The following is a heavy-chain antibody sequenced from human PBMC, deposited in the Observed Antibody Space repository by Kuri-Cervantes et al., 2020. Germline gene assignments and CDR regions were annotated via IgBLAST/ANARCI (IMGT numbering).Heavy chain of an antibody. V-gene: IGHV3-23*01. CDR3: ARETRFPYYYMDV. CDR2: IIGGGGVT. CDR1: GFIFSTYA. Sequence: GGSLRLSCAASGFIFSTYAMTWVRQAPGKGLEWVSTIIGGGGVTEYADSVKGRFTISRDNSKKTVSLQINSLRAEDTAVYYCARETRFPYYYMDVWGKGATVTVSS. J-gene: IGHJ6*03.